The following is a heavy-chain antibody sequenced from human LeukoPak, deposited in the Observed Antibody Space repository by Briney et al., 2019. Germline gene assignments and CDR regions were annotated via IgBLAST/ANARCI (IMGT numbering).Heavy chain of an antibody. Sequence: GGSLRLSCAASGFTVSNNYMSWVRQAPGKGLEWVSVIYTGGSTYYADSVKGRFTISRDNSKNTLYLQMNSLRAEDTAVYYCARAYTMVRGVSTSFDYWGQGTLVTVSS. J-gene: IGHJ4*02. V-gene: IGHV3-53*01. CDR1: GFTVSNNY. CDR3: ARAYTMVRGVSTSFDY. D-gene: IGHD3-10*01. CDR2: IYTGGST.